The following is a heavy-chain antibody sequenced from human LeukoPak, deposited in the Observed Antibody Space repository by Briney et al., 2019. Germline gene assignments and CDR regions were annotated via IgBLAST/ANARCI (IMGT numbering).Heavy chain of an antibody. V-gene: IGHV1-46*03. Sequence: ASVKVSCKASGYTFTSYYMHWVRQAPGQGLEWMGIINPSGGSTSYAQKFQGRVTMTRDTSTSTVYMGLSSLRSEDTAVYYCAGELTKGGYFDYWGQGTLVTVSS. CDR3: AGELTKGGYFDY. J-gene: IGHJ4*02. CDR2: INPSGGST. D-gene: IGHD1-1*01. CDR1: GYTFTSYY.